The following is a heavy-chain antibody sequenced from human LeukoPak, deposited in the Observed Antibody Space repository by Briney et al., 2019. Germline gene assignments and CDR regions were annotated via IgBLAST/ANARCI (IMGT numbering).Heavy chain of an antibody. CDR3: ARAHSSSWYGVWFDP. V-gene: IGHV4-59*01. CDR2: IYYSGST. Sequence: PSETLSLTCTVSGGSISSYYWSWIRQPPGKGLEGIGYIYYSGSTNYNPSLKSRVTISVDTSKNQFSLKLSSVTAADTAVYYCARAHSSSWYGVWFDPWGQGTLVTVSS. CDR1: GGSISSYY. D-gene: IGHD6-13*01. J-gene: IGHJ5*02.